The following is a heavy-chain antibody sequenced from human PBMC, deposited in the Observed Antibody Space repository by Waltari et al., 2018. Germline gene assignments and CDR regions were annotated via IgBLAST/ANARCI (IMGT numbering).Heavy chain of an antibody. J-gene: IGHJ5*01. V-gene: IGHV3-23*01. D-gene: IGHD1-26*01. CDR1: GFTFSGSA. Sequence: EVQLLESGGGLVQPGGSLRLSCAASGFTFSGSAMRWVRQAPGKGLEWVSSISGSGGSTYYADSVKGRFTISRDNSKNTLYLQMNSLRAEDTAVYYCAKWGGSYWLSPPLSDSWGQGTLVTVSS. CDR3: AKWGGSYWLSPPLSDS. CDR2: ISGSGGST.